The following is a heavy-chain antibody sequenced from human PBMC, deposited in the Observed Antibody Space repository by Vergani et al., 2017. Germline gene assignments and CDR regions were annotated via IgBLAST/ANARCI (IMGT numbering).Heavy chain of an antibody. V-gene: IGHV4-38-2*02. D-gene: IGHD3-16*01. J-gene: IGHJ4*02. Sequence: QVQLQESGPGLVKPSETLSLTCTVSGYSISTGYYWGWIPQPPGKGLEWFGSIFHSGTTYYNPSLKSRLSISVDTSKNQFSLKMSSVTAAGTAVYYCASLGRTSMSTALNIWGEGTLVTVSS. CDR2: IFHSGTT. CDR1: GYSISTGYY. CDR3: ASLGRTSMSTALNI.